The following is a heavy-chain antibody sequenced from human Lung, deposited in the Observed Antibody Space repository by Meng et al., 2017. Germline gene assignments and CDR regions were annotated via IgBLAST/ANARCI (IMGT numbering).Heavy chain of an antibody. Sequence: EVQLLESGGGLVQPGGSRRLSGAASGFTFSNYAMSWVRQAPEKGLEWVSATAATDGGTYHAASVRGRFTISRDNSKNTLSLQMNSLRADDTAIYYCARGTRVSCTGVICYPFDFWGQGTLVTVSS. V-gene: IGHV3-23*01. D-gene: IGHD2-8*02. CDR1: GFTFSNYA. CDR2: TAATDGGT. CDR3: ARGTRVSCTGVICYPFDF. J-gene: IGHJ4*02.